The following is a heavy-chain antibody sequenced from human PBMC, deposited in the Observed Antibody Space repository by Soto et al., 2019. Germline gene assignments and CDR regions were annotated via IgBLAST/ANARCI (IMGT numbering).Heavy chain of an antibody. Sequence: QVQLVESGGGVVQPGRSLRLSCAASGFTFSSYGMHWVRQAPGKGLEWVAVISYDGSNKYYADSVKGRFTISRDNSKKTLYLQMNSLRAEDTAVYYCAKDPAVIDIVAYGMDVWGQGTTVTVSS. CDR1: GFTFSSYG. CDR2: ISYDGSNK. J-gene: IGHJ6*02. CDR3: AKDPAVIDIVAYGMDV. V-gene: IGHV3-30*18. D-gene: IGHD2-15*01.